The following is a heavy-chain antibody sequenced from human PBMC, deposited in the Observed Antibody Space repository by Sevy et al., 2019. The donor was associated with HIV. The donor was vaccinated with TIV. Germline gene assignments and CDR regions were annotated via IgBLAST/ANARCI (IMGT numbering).Heavy chain of an antibody. CDR3: VQARYNYFDP. V-gene: IGHV4-39*01. Sequence: SETLSLTCTVSGGSISSSNYYWGWIRQPPGKGLEWIGSIYYGGNTYYNPSLKSRVSISVDTSNNQFSLNLRSVTAADTAVYFCVQARYNYFDPSGQWTLVTVSS. CDR1: GGSISSSNYY. J-gene: IGHJ5*02. CDR2: IYYGGNT.